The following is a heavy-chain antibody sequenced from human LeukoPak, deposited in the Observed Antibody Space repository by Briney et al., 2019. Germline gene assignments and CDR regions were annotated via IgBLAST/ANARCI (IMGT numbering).Heavy chain of an antibody. J-gene: IGHJ4*02. V-gene: IGHV4-30-2*01. CDR1: GGSISSGGYY. CDR2: IYHSGST. Sequence: PSETLSLTCTVSGGSISSGGYYWSWIRQPPGKGLEWIGYIYHSGSTYYNPSLKSRVTISVDRSKNQFSLKLSSVTAADTAVYYCARARIRTNLDYWGQGTLVTVSS. D-gene: IGHD1-7*01. CDR3: ARARIRTNLDY.